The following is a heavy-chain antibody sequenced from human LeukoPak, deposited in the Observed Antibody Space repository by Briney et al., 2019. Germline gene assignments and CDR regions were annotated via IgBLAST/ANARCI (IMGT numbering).Heavy chain of an antibody. V-gene: IGHV4-34*01. CDR1: GGSFSGYY. J-gene: IGHJ4*02. CDR3: ARGSYYGSGSYYTNDY. Sequence: PSGTLSLTCAVYGGSFSGYYWSWIRQPPGKGLEWIGEINHSGSTNYNPSLKSRVTISVDTSKNQFSLKLSSVTAADTAVYYCARGSYYGSGSYYTNDYWGQGTLVTVSS. D-gene: IGHD3-10*01. CDR2: INHSGST.